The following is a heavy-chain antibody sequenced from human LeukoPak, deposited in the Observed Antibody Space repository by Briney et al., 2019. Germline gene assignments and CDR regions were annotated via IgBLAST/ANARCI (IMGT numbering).Heavy chain of an antibody. CDR1: GFTFSSYA. D-gene: IGHD6-6*01. Sequence: GGSLRLSCAASGFTFSSYAMSWVRQAPGKGLEWVSAISGSGGSTYYADSVKGRFTISRDNSKNTLYLQMNSLRAEDTAVYYXAKXPGYSSSNWFDPWGQGTLVTVSS. CDR2: ISGSGGST. J-gene: IGHJ5*02. V-gene: IGHV3-23*01. CDR3: AKXPGYSSSNWFDP.